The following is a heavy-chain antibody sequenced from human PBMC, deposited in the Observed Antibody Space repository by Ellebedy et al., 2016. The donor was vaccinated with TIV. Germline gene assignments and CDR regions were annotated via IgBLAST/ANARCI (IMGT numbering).Heavy chain of an antibody. J-gene: IGHJ4*02. D-gene: IGHD5-24*01. CDR1: GFTFDDYA. CDR2: VTGGSNT. V-gene: IGHV3-23*01. CDR3: TKDLRLGDGYWEYDY. Sequence: GGSLRLSCAASGFTFDDYAMHWARQAPGKGLEWVSGVTGGSNTYYADSVKGRFAISSDKSTNTVYLQMNNLRVEDTAIYYCTKDLRLGDGYWEYDYWGQGALVTVSS.